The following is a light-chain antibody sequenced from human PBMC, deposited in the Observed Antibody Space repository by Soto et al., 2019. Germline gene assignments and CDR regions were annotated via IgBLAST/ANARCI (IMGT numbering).Light chain of an antibody. Sequence: QSVLTQPRSVSGSPGQSVTISCTGTSSDVGIYEYVSWYQQHPGKAPKLILYDVSKWPSGVPRRFSGSKSGNTASLTISGLQAEDEADYYCSSYAGSYTYVFGSGTKVPS. J-gene: IGLJ1*01. CDR1: SSDVGIYEY. CDR2: DVS. V-gene: IGLV2-11*01. CDR3: SSYAGSYTYV.